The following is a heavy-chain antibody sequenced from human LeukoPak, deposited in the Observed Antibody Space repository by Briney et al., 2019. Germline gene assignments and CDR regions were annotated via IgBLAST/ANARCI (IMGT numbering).Heavy chain of an antibody. Sequence: PSETLSLTCTVSGRSISSYYWSWIRQPAGKGLEWIGGIYTSGSTNYNPSLKSRVTMSVDTSKTQFSLKLSSVTAADTAVYDCAGTWIPDYYGMDVWGQGTTVTVSS. J-gene: IGHJ6*02. CDR2: IYTSGST. D-gene: IGHD5-18*01. CDR1: GRSISSYY. V-gene: IGHV4-4*07. CDR3: AGTWIPDYYGMDV.